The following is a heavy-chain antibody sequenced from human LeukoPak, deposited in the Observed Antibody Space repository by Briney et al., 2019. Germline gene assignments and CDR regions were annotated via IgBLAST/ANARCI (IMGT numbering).Heavy chain of an antibody. D-gene: IGHD3-3*01. Sequence: PGGALRLSCAASGFTFSSYGMHWVRQAPGKGLGGVAFIRYDGSNKYYADSVKGRFTTSRDNSKNTLYLQMNSLRADDTAVYYCAKGLEWFYYYYYYMDVWGKGTTVTVSS. V-gene: IGHV3-30*02. J-gene: IGHJ6*03. CDR3: AKGLEWFYYYYYYMDV. CDR1: GFTFSSYG. CDR2: IRYDGSNK.